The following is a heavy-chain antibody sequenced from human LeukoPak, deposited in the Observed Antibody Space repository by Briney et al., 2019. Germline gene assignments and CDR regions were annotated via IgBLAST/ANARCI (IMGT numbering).Heavy chain of an antibody. V-gene: IGHV3-23*01. CDR1: GFTFSSYA. CDR2: ISGSGGST. Sequence: PGGSLRLSCAASGFTFSSYAMSWVRQAPGKGLEWVSAISGSGGSTYYADSVKGRFTISRDNSKNTLYLQMNSLRAEDTAVYYCARDGIVAVVAYYYFDYWGQGTLVTVSS. CDR3: ARDGIVAVVAYYYFDY. D-gene: IGHD6-19*01. J-gene: IGHJ4*02.